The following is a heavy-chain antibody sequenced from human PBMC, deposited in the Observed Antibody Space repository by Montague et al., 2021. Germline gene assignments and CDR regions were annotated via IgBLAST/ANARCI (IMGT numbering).Heavy chain of an antibody. D-gene: IGHD2-15*01. CDR2: SI. Sequence: SIGYADSVKGRFTISRDNAKNSLYLQMNSLRAEDTALYYVAKGDIASYYYGMDVWGQGTTVTLSS. V-gene: IGHV3-9*01. J-gene: IGHJ6*02. CDR3: AKGDIASYYYGMDV.